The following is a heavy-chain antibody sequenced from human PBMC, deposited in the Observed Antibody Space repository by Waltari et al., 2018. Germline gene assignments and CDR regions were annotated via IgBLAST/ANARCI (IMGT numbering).Heavy chain of an antibody. CDR3: ARGRIAYDYVWGSYRLPYYYYGMDV. Sequence: QVQLQQWGAGLLKPSETLSLTCAVYGGSFSGYYWSWIRQPTGKGLEWIGEINHSGSTNYNPSLKSRVTISVDTSKNQFSLKLSSVTAADTAVYYCARGRIAYDYVWGSYRLPYYYYGMDVWGQGTTVTVSS. J-gene: IGHJ6*02. CDR1: GGSFSGYY. D-gene: IGHD3-16*02. V-gene: IGHV4-34*01. CDR2: INHSGST.